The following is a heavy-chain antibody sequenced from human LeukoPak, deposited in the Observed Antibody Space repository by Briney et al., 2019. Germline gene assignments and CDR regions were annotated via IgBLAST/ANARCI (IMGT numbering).Heavy chain of an antibody. D-gene: IGHD3-3*01. CDR1: GYTFTSYA. CDR3: ARDRYDFWSGYLGAFDI. CDR2: INAGNGNT. Sequence: ASVKVSCKASGYTFTSYAMHWVRQAPGQRLEWMGWINAGNGNTNYAQKLQGRVTMTTDTSTSTAYMELRSLRSDDTAVYYCARDRYDFWSGYLGAFDIWGQGTMVTVSS. V-gene: IGHV1-3*01. J-gene: IGHJ3*02.